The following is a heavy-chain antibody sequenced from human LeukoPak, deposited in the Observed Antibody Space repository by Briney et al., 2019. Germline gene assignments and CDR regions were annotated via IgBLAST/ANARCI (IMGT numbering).Heavy chain of an antibody. V-gene: IGHV3-23*01. Sequence: HSGGSLRLSCAASGFTFNSYAMSWVRQAPGKGLEWVSGISGSGGSTYYADSVKGRFTISRDNSKNTLYLQMNSLRADDTAVYYCAKMEVPAAFPYDAFDMWGQGTMVTVSS. J-gene: IGHJ3*02. CDR3: AKMEVPAAFPYDAFDM. D-gene: IGHD2-2*01. CDR2: ISGSGGST. CDR1: GFTFNSYA.